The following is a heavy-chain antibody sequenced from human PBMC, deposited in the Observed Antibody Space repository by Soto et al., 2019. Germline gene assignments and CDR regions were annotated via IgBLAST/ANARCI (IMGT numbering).Heavy chain of an antibody. Sequence: QVQLQESGPGLVKPSQTLSLTCTVSGGSISSDDYYWSWIRQHPGKGLEWIGYITYSGSPSYNPYRQSRYSNSIDTTKNPYALELSSVTAADTAVYYCARENVVCCSSGCYSSPFEHWGQGALVIVSS. CDR1: GGSISSDDYY. J-gene: IGHJ4*02. CDR2: ITYSGSP. CDR3: ARENVVCCSSGCYSSPFEH. V-gene: IGHV4-31*03. D-gene: IGHD2-15*01.